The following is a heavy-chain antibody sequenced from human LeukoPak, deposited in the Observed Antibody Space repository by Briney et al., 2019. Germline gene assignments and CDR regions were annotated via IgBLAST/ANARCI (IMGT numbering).Heavy chain of an antibody. CDR1: GGSISGYY. CDR3: ARHLRAVAGGRYFDY. V-gene: IGHV4-59*08. J-gene: IGHJ4*02. CDR2: IYHNGGT. Sequence: NPSETLSLTCTVSGGSISGYYWSWIRQPPGKGLEWIGYIYHNGGTNYNPSLQSRLTISVDTSKNQFSLKLSSVTAADTAVYYCARHLRAVAGGRYFDYWGQGTQVTVSS. D-gene: IGHD6-19*01.